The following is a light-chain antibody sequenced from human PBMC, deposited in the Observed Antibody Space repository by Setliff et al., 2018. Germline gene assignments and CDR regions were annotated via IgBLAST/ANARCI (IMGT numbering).Light chain of an antibody. CDR1: SGDVGGYNS. CDR3: SSYTSSTTRV. J-gene: IGLJ1*01. CDR2: EVS. Sequence: QSVLTQPASVSGSPGQSITISCTGTSGDVGGYNSVSWYQQHPGKAPKLMIYEVSNRPSGVSNRFSGSKSGNTASLTISGLQAEDEADYYCSSYTSSTTRVFGTGTKVTVL. V-gene: IGLV2-14*01.